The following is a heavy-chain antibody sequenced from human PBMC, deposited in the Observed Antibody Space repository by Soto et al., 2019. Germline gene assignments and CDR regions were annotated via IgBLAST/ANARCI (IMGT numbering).Heavy chain of an antibody. J-gene: IGHJ6*02. CDR1: GFTFSSYG. CDR3: AKEAAAGTYSYYGIDV. D-gene: IGHD6-13*01. CDR2: ISYDGSNK. Sequence: QVQLVESGGGVVQPGRSLRLSCAASGFTFSSYGMHWVRKAPGKGLEWVAVISYDGSNKYYADSVKGRFTISRDNSKNTLYLQMNRLRADDPAVYYCAKEAAAGTYSYYGIDVWGQGPTVTVSS. V-gene: IGHV3-30*18.